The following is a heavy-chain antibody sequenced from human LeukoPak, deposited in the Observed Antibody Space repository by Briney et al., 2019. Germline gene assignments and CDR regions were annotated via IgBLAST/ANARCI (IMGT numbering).Heavy chain of an antibody. V-gene: IGHV3-23*01. Sequence: GGSLRLSCAGSGITLSNYGMSWVRPAPGKGLEWVSAISGSGGSTYYADSVKGRFTISRNNSKNTLYLQMNSLRAEDTAVYYCAKDGGSITMVRGAYFDYWGQGTLVTVSS. CDR3: AKDGGSITMVRGAYFDY. J-gene: IGHJ4*02. CDR1: GITLSNYG. D-gene: IGHD3-10*01. CDR2: ISGSGGST.